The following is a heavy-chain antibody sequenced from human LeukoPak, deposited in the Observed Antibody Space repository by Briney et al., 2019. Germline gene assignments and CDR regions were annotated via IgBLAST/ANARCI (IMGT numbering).Heavy chain of an antibody. CDR1: GYTFTSYD. D-gene: IGHD1-26*01. J-gene: IGHJ4*02. CDR2: MNPNSGNT. Sequence: ASVKVSCKASGYTFTSYDINWVRQATGQGLEWMGWMNPNSGNTGYAQKFQGRVTMTRNTSISTAYMELSSLRSEDTAVYYCARATGRSYPFDYWGQGTLVTVSS. CDR3: ARATGRSYPFDY. V-gene: IGHV1-8*01.